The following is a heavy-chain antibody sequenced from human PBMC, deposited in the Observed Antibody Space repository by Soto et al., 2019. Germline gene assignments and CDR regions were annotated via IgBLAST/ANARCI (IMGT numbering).Heavy chain of an antibody. CDR1: GLSLTTRPAG. CDR2: IYWDDDK. J-gene: IGHJ4*02. D-gene: IGHD3-22*01. Sequence: QITLTESGPPRVKPTQTVTLTCTFSGLSLTTRPAGVGWVRQPPGKAPEWLGFIYWDDDKRYSPSLKSRITITKDTSRNQVVLTITNMDPVDTATYSCAHRRDYSGSWDEGTFHYWGQGTPVTVSS. CDR3: AHRRDYSGSWDEGTFHY. V-gene: IGHV2-5*02.